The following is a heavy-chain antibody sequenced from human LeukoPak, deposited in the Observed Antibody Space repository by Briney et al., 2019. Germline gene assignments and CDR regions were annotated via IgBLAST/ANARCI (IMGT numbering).Heavy chain of an antibody. CDR2: IIPIFGTA. D-gene: IGHD3-10*01. V-gene: IGHV1-69*01. J-gene: IGHJ4*02. CDR3: AIIYSPYGSGSSWYFDY. CDR1: GGTFSSYA. Sequence: RGASVKVSCKASGGTFSSYAISWVRQAPGQGLEWMGGIIPIFGTANYAQKFQGRVTITADESTSTAYMELSSLRSEDTAVYYCAIIYSPYGSGSSWYFDYWGQGTPVTVSS.